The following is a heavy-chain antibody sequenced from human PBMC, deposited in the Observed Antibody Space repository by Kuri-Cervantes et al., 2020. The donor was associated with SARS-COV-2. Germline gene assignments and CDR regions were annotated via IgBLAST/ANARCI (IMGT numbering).Heavy chain of an antibody. D-gene: IGHD3-10*01. CDR2: IKSKTDGGTT. CDR3: TTGVKELGEVKRNRFDP. Sequence: GESLKISCAASGFTFSNAWMSWVRQAPGKGLEWVGRIKSKTDGGTTDYAAPVKGRFTISRDDSKNTLYLQMNSLKTEDTAVYYCTTGVKELGEVKRNRFDPWGQGTLVTVSS. J-gene: IGHJ5*02. V-gene: IGHV3-15*01. CDR1: GFTFSNAW.